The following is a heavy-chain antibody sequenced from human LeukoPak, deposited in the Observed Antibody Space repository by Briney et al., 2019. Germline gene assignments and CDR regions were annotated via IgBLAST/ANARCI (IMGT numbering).Heavy chain of an antibody. CDR2: INHSRST. V-gene: IGHV4-34*01. CDR3: ARGGRRLPIDY. Sequence: SETLSLTCAVYGGSFSGYYWSWIRQPPGKGLEWIGEINHSRSTNYNPSLKSRVTISVDTSKNQFSLKLSSVTAADTAVYYCARGGRRLPIDYWGQGTLVTVSS. CDR1: GGSFSGYY. J-gene: IGHJ4*02.